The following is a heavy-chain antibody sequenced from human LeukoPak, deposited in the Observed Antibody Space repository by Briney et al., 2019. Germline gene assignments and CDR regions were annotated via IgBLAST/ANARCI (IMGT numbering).Heavy chain of an antibody. Sequence: PSETLSLTCTVSGGSLSSGGYYWSWIRQHPGKGLEWLGYIYYSGSTYYHPSLKSRVTISVDTSKNQFSLKLSSVTAADTAVYYCARGRKCSSTSCYPDYYYYYMDVWGKGTTVTVSS. V-gene: IGHV4-31*03. CDR3: ARGRKCSSTSCYPDYYYYYMDV. J-gene: IGHJ6*03. D-gene: IGHD2-2*01. CDR1: GGSLSSGGYY. CDR2: IYYSGST.